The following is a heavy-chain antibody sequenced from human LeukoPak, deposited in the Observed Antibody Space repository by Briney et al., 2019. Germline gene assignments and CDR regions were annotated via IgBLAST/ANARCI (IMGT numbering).Heavy chain of an antibody. CDR3: ASSRPYYDILTGQSDDAFDI. J-gene: IGHJ3*02. D-gene: IGHD3-9*01. V-gene: IGHV4-59*01. Sequence: SETLSLTCTVSGGSISNYYWSWIRQPPGKGLEWIEYISYSGSTNYNPSLKSRVTIAIDMSKKQFSLKLSSVTAADTAVYYCASSRPYYDILTGQSDDAFDIWGQGTRVTVSS. CDR2: ISYSGST. CDR1: GGSISNYY.